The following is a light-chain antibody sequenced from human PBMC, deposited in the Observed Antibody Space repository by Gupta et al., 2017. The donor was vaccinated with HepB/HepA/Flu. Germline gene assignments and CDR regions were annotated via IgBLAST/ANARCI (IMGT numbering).Light chain of an antibody. J-gene: IGLJ3*02. Sequence: QSVFTQPPSVSAAPGQKVTFSSSGSSSNIGNNYVSWYQKVPGTAHKLLIYDNNKRPAGIPDRFAGSNSGTSATLGITGLHTGDEDDYYCGTCESSLSAWVFGGGTKLTVL. V-gene: IGLV1-51*01. CDR1: SSNIGNNY. CDR2: DNN. CDR3: GTCESSLSAWV.